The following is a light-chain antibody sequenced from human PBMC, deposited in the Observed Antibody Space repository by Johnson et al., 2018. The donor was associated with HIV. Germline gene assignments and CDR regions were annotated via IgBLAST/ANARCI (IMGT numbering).Light chain of an antibody. V-gene: IGLV1-51*02. CDR2: END. J-gene: IGLJ1*01. Sequence: QSILTQPPSVSAAPGQKVTISCSGSTSNIGNNYVSWYQQLPGTAPRLLIYENDKRPSGIPDRFSGSKSGTSATLGITGLQTGDEADYDCGTWDNSLSAVFGTGTKVTVL. CDR1: TSNIGNNY. CDR3: GTWDNSLSAV.